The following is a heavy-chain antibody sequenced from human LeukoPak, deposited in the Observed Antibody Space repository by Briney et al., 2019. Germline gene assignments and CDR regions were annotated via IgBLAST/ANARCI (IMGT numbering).Heavy chain of an antibody. J-gene: IGHJ6*02. CDR3: AKDSRWGSRVYYYYGMDV. CDR1: GFIFHNYG. V-gene: IGHV3-30*18. Sequence: PGGSLRLSCAASGFIFHNYGMHWVRQAPGKGLEWVAVISYDGSNKYYADSVKGRFTISRDNSKNTLYLQMNSLRAEDTAVYYCAKDSRWGSRVYYYYGMDVWGQGTTVTVSS. CDR2: ISYDGSNK. D-gene: IGHD6-13*01.